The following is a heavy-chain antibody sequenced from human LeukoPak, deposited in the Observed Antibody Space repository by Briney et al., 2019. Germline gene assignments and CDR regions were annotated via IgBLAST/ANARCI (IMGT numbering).Heavy chain of an antibody. CDR3: ARVLPRTYYYGSGKAYYYYGMDV. CDR1: GFTFSSYS. Sequence: PGGSLRLSCAASGFTFSSYSMNWVRQAPGKGLEWVSAISGSGGSTYYADSVKGRFTISRDNSKNSLYLQMNSLRAEDTAVYYCARVLPRTYYYGSGKAYYYYGMDVWGQGTTVTVSS. V-gene: IGHV3-23*01. D-gene: IGHD3-10*01. CDR2: ISGSGGST. J-gene: IGHJ6*02.